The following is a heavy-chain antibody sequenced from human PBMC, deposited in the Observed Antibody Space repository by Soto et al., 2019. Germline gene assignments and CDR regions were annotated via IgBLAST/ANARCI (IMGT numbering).Heavy chain of an antibody. J-gene: IGHJ4*02. D-gene: IGHD1-1*01. Sequence: QVHLVQSGAEVKKPGASVKVSCKGSGYGFTTYGITWVRQAPGQGLEWMAWISAHNGNTNYAQKLQGRVTVTRDTSTSTDYMELRSLRSDDTAVYYCARGGYGDYWGQGALVTVSS. V-gene: IGHV1-18*01. CDR2: ISAHNGNT. CDR3: ARGGYGDY. CDR1: GYGFTTYG.